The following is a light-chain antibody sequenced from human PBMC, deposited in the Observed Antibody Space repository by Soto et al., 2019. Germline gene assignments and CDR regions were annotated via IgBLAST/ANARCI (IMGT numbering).Light chain of an antibody. V-gene: IGKV3-15*01. J-gene: IGKJ4*01. Sequence: ETVMTQSPDTLSVSPGERATLSCRASQNIRTNLAWYQQKPGQAPRLLIYGASTRATGIPDRFSGSGSGTDFTLTISSLQSEDSAVYYCQQYNIWPPLTFGGGTKVEIK. CDR2: GAS. CDR1: QNIRTN. CDR3: QQYNIWPPLT.